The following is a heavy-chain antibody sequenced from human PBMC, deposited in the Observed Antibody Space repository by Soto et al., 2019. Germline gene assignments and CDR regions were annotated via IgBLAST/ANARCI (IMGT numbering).Heavy chain of an antibody. D-gene: IGHD6-13*01. CDR3: ARVARGSSSWLDY. CDR2: IWYDGSNK. Sequence: QVQLVESGGGVVQPGRSLRLSCAASGFTFSSYVMHWVRQAPGKGREWVAVIWYDGSNKYYADSVKGRFTISRDNSKNTLYLQMNSLRAEDTAVYYCARVARGSSSWLDYWGQGTLVTVSS. CDR1: GFTFSSYV. V-gene: IGHV3-33*01. J-gene: IGHJ4*02.